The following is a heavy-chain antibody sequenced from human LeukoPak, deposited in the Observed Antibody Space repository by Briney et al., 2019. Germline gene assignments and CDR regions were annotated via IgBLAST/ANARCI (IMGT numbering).Heavy chain of an antibody. CDR2: IKQDGSEK. D-gene: IGHD3-3*01. Sequence: GGSLRLSCAASGFTFSSYWMSWVRQAPGKGLEWVANIKQDGSEKYYVDSVKGRFTISRDNSKNTLYLQMNSLRAEDTAVYYCAKEQDFWSGRTGDFDYWGQGTLVTVSS. CDR3: AKEQDFWSGRTGDFDY. V-gene: IGHV3-7*03. J-gene: IGHJ4*02. CDR1: GFTFSSYW.